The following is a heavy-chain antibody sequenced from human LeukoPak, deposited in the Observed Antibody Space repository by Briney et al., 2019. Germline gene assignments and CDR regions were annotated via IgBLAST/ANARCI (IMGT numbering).Heavy chain of an antibody. CDR1: GYTFTGYY. V-gene: IGHV1-8*02. D-gene: IGHD3-10*01. CDR2: MNPNSGNT. CDR3: ARGRGSGSYSLYYYYYMDV. J-gene: IGHJ6*03. Sequence: GASVKVSCKASGYTFTGYYMHWVRQAPGQGLEWMGWMNPNSGNTGYAQKFQGRVTMTRNTSISTAYMELSSLRSEDTAVYYCARGRGSGSYSLYYYYYMDVWGKGTTVTISS.